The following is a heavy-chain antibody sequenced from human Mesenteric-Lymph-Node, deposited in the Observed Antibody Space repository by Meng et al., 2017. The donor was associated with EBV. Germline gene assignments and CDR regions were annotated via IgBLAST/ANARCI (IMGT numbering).Heavy chain of an antibody. V-gene: IGHV4-61*01. CDR1: GGSVSSTSYY. J-gene: IGHJ5*02. D-gene: IGHD3-10*01. CDR3: ARENPARGNWFDP. Sequence: QVQRQEAGQGLVKPSETLSLPCPVSGGSVSSTSYYWSWIRQPPGKRLEWIGYVYYSGSTNYNPSLKSRVTISVDTSKNQFSLNLYSVTAADTAVYYCARENPARGNWFDPWGQGALVTVSS. CDR2: VYYSGST.